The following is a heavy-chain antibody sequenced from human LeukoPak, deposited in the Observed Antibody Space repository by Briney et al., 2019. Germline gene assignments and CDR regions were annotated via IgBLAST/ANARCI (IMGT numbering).Heavy chain of an antibody. CDR2: ISSSSSYI. CDR3: ARDGIIFGVVEGFMYFDY. D-gene: IGHD3-3*01. CDR1: GFTFSSYA. J-gene: IGHJ4*02. V-gene: IGHV3-21*01. Sequence: GGSLRLSCAASGFTFSSYAMSWVRQAPGKGLEWVSSISSSSSYIYYADSVKGRFTISRDNAKNSLYLQMNSLRAEDTAVYYCARDGIIFGVVEGFMYFDYWGQGTLVTVSS.